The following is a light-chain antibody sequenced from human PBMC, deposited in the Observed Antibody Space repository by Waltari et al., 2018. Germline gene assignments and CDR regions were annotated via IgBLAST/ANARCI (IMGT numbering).Light chain of an antibody. CDR3: VQDLNYPRT. Sequence: AIHMTQSPSSLAASVGDRVTITFRASQEIKNALGWYQHKPGTVPNLLIYGASTLQTGVPSRFSGSGSGTDFILTISSLQPEDPATYDCVQDLNYPRTLGQGTTVELK. CDR2: GAS. V-gene: IGKV1-6*01. CDR1: QEIKNA. J-gene: IGKJ1*01.